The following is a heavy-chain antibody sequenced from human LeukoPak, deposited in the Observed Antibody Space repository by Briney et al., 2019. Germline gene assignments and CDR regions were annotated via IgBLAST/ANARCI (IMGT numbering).Heavy chain of an antibody. CDR2: ISYDGSNK. D-gene: IGHD2-2*01. J-gene: IGHJ6*02. CDR1: GFTFSSYA. CDR3: AREAMYGSTLYYYYGMDV. Sequence: GFLRLSCAASGFTFSSYAMHWVRQAPGKGLEWVAGISYDGSNKYYADSVKGRFTISRNNSKNTLYLQMNSLRAEDTAVYYCAREAMYGSTLYYYYGMDVWGQGTTVTVSS. V-gene: IGHV3-30*04.